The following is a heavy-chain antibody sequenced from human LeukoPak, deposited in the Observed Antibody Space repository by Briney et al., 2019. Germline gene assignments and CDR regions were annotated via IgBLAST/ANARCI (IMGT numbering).Heavy chain of an antibody. V-gene: IGHV3-7*01. D-gene: IGHD1-26*01. Sequence: GGSLRLSCSASGFTFSTCWMSWVRQAPGKGLEWMANINRDGGAQNYVDSVKGRFTISRDNAKDSLFLQMNNLRAEDTALYYCARDGIPTYAFDIWGQGTMVTVSP. CDR3: ARDGIPTYAFDI. CDR2: INRDGGAQ. J-gene: IGHJ3*02. CDR1: GFTFSTCW.